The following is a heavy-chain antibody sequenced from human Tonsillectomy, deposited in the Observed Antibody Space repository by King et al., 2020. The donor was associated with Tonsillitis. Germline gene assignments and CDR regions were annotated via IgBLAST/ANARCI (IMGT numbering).Heavy chain of an antibody. CDR2: INYSGGT. D-gene: IGHD3-22*01. CDR1: GGSFSGYY. Sequence: VQLQQWGAGLLKPSATLSLTCAVYGGSFSGYYWSWIRQPPGKGLEWIGEINYSGGTNYNPSLKSRVTISVDTSKNQFSLKLSSVTAADTAVYYCARGERTYYYDSSGYYYGGYWGQGTLVTVSS. V-gene: IGHV4-34*01. J-gene: IGHJ4*02. CDR3: ARGERTYYYDSSGYYYGGY.